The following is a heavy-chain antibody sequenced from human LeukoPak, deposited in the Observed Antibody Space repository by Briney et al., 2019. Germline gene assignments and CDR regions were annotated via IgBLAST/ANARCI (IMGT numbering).Heavy chain of an antibody. CDR2: IYHSGST. Sequence: SETLSLTCTVSGGSISSGGYYWSWIRQPPGKGLEWIGYIYHSGSTYYNPSLKSRVTISVDRSKNQFSLKLSSVTAADTAVYYCARGMKSYYSDSSGYYPEYFQHWGQGTLVTVSS. J-gene: IGHJ1*01. CDR3: ARGMKSYYSDSSGYYPEYFQH. D-gene: IGHD3-22*01. V-gene: IGHV4-30-2*01. CDR1: GGSISSGGYY.